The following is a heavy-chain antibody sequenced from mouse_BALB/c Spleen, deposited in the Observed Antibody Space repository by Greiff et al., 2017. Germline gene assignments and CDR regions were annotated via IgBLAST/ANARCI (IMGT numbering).Heavy chain of an antibody. D-gene: IGHD1-1*01. Sequence: VQLVESGAELAKPGASVKMSCKASGYTFTSYWMHWVKQRPGQGLEWIGYINPSTGYTEYNQKFKDKATLTADKSSSTAYMQLSSLTSEDSAVYYCARHDYGSHWYFDVWGAGTTVTVSS. CDR2: INPSTGYT. V-gene: IGHV1-7*01. J-gene: IGHJ1*01. CDR3: ARHDYGSHWYFDV. CDR1: GYTFTSYW.